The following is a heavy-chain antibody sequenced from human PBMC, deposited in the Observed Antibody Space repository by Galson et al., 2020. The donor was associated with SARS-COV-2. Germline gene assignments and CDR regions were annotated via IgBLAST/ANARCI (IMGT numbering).Heavy chain of an antibody. D-gene: IGHD2-21*01. V-gene: IGHV3-21*01. CDR1: GFNFSDYS. Sequence: GGSLRLSCEAFGFNFSDYSMNWVRQAPGRGLEWVSSITTGGKYIYYADSLTGRFTISRDNAKSSLYLQMDSLRAEDTAVYYCVRDLKSVVRGPYGFWGQGTLVTVSS. CDR3: VRDLKSVVRGPYGF. J-gene: IGHJ4*02. CDR2: ITTGGKYI.